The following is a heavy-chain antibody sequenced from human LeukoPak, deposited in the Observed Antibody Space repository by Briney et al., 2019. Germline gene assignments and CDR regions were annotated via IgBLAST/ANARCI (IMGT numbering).Heavy chain of an antibody. Sequence: GGSLRLSCAASGFTVSNNYIRWVRQAPGKGLEWVSVIQSDGSTYSADSVRGRFTISRDNSKNTLYLQMNSLRAEDTAVYYCTRGGAFDIWGQGTMVTVSS. CDR3: TRGGAFDI. D-gene: IGHD3-16*01. V-gene: IGHV3-66*02. CDR2: IQSDGST. CDR1: GFTVSNNY. J-gene: IGHJ3*02.